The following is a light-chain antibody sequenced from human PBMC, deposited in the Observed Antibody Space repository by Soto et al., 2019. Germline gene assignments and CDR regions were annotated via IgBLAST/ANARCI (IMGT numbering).Light chain of an antibody. CDR1: QSVSSN. V-gene: IGKV3D-15*01. J-gene: IGKJ5*01. Sequence: EIVMTQSPATLSVSPGERATLSCRASQSVSSNLAWYQQKPGQAPRLLIYGASIRATGIPARFSGSGSGTEFTLTISSRQSEDFAVYYCQQYNNWLSITFGQGTRLEIK. CDR3: QQYNNWLSIT. CDR2: GAS.